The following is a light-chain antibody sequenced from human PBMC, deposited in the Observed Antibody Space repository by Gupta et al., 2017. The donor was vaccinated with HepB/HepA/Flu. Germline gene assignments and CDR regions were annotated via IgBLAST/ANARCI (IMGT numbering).Light chain of an antibody. V-gene: IGKV1-39*01. CDR3: QHSYTMLWT. J-gene: IGKJ1*01. CDR1: QSIDRF. Sequence: DIQMTQSPSSLSASVGDRVTITCRASQSIDRFLNWYQQKPGKAPKVLIYGASSLPVGVPSRFSGSGSGTDFTLTIGSLQPEDFATYYCQHSYTMLWTFGQGTKVEIK. CDR2: GAS.